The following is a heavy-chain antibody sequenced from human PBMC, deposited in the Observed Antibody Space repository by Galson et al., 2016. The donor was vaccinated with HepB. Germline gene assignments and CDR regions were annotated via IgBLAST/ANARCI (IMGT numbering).Heavy chain of an antibody. CDR2: MYYIGST. CDR3: AAWTESRPYYYNMDV. D-gene: IGHD3/OR15-3a*01. CDR1: GFTFSSYW. V-gene: IGHV4-59*01. J-gene: IGHJ6*02. Sequence: LRLSCAASGFTFSSYWMHWVRQAPGKGLEWIGYMYYIGSTSYNPSLASRVTISVDTSKNQFSLRVSSVTAADTAVYYCAAWTESRPYYYNMDVWGQGTTVTVSS.